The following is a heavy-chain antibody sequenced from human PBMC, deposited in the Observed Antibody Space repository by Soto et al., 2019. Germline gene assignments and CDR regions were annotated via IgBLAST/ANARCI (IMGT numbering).Heavy chain of an antibody. J-gene: IGHJ4*02. CDR1: GVSISSGGYY. CDR2: IYYSGRT. D-gene: IGHD2-21*01. V-gene: IGHV4-31*03. CDR3: ASVIGADPEYYFVF. Sequence: SETLSLTCTVSGVSISSGGYYWSWIRQHPGKGLEWMGNIYYSGRTYSNPSVKSGVILSVDRSKNPFFLSLRYVPAAASAMYSCASVIGADPEYYFVFWGQGALVTVSS.